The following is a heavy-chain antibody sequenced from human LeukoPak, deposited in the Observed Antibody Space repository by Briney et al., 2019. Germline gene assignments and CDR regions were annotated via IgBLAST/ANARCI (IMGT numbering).Heavy chain of an antibody. J-gene: IGHJ5*02. CDR3: ATSYSSGSRRGFDP. CDR1: GFTFSSYG. V-gene: IGHV3-33*01. Sequence: GRSLRLSCAASGFTFSSYGMHWVRQAPGKGLEWVAVIWYDGSNKYYADSVKDRFTISRDNSKNTLYLQMNSLRAEDTAVYYCATSYSSGSRRGFDPWGQGTLVTVSS. D-gene: IGHD6-19*01. CDR2: IWYDGSNK.